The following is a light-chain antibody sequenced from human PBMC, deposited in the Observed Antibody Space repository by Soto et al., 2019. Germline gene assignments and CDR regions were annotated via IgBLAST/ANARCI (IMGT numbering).Light chain of an antibody. CDR1: QYISHW. CDR3: QQYLDFPLT. Sequence: DIQMTQSPSTLSASVGDRVTITCRASQYISHWLAWYQQKPGKAPKLLIYKASSLESGVPSRFSGSGSGTEFTLTISSLQPDDFATYYCQQYLDFPLTFGGGAKVEIK. J-gene: IGKJ4*01. CDR2: KAS. V-gene: IGKV1-5*03.